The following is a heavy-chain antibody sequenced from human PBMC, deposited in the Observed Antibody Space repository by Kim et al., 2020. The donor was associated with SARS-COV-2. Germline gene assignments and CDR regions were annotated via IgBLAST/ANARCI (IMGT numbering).Heavy chain of an antibody. CDR1: GFTFSTYP. Sequence: GGSLRLSCAASGFTFSTYPMNLVRQGPLKGLEYVSSISSNGYNTYYADSVKGRFTISRDNAKNSLYLQMNSLTVEDTGVYYCVRENTEAFGDFWGQGTL. CDR3: VRENTEAFGDF. CDR2: ISSNGYNT. D-gene: IGHD3-16*01. V-gene: IGHV3-21*01. J-gene: IGHJ4*02.